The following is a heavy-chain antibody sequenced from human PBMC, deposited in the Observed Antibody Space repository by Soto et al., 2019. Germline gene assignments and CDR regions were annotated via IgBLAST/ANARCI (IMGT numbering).Heavy chain of an antibody. CDR3: ARGRRYSGYGVVWWADY. V-gene: IGHV1-3*01. CDR2: INAGNGNT. J-gene: IGHJ4*02. D-gene: IGHD5-12*01. Sequence: ASVKVSRKASGYTFTSYAMHWVRQAPGQRLEWMGWINAGNGNTKYSQKLQGRVTITRDTSASTAYMELSSLRSEDTAVYYCARGRRYSGYGVVWWADYWGQGTLVTVSS. CDR1: GYTFTSYA.